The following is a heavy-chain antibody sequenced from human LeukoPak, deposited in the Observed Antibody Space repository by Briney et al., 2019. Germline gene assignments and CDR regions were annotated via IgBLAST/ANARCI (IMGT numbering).Heavy chain of an antibody. CDR1: GFTFSSYE. V-gene: IGHV3-48*03. CDR2: ISSSGSAI. D-gene: IGHD2/OR15-2a*01. CDR3: ARGPEYTFDI. Sequence: GGSLRLSCAASGFTFSSYEMHWVRQPPGKGLEWVSYISSSGSAIFYADSVKGRFTISRDNAKNSLYLQMNSLRAEDTAVYYCARGPEYTFDIWGQGTMVTVSS. J-gene: IGHJ3*02.